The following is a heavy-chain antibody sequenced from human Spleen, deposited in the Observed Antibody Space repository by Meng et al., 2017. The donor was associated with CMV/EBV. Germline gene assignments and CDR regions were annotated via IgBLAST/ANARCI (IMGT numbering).Heavy chain of an antibody. Sequence: GVLKISCAASGFNFANYAMTWVRQAPGKGLEWVSTITPGVRTHYADSVKGRFTISRDISKDLLYLEMHSLRAEDTAVYYCAKDHVAVTGIGPLFDSWGQGTLVTVSS. V-gene: IGHV3-23*01. CDR1: GFNFANYA. CDR2: ITPGVRT. J-gene: IGHJ4*02. CDR3: AKDHVAVTGIGPLFDS. D-gene: IGHD6-19*01.